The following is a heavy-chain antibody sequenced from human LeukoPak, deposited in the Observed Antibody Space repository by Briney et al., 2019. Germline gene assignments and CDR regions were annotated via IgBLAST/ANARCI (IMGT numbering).Heavy chain of an antibody. V-gene: IGHV3-23*01. CDR2: ISGSGGRT. CDR1: GFTFRSYS. CDR3: ARASCGGESYYVMDV. D-gene: IGHD2-21*01. Sequence: GGSLSLLCAACGFTFRSYSVNWVRQAPGKGLEWVSGISGSGGRTIYADSVKGRFTISRDSSKNTLYVQMSSRRAEDTAIYFCARASCGGESYYVMDVWAKGPPVPVSS. J-gene: IGHJ6*04.